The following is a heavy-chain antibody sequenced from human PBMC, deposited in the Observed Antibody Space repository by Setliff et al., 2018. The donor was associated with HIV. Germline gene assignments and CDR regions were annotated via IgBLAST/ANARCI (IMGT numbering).Heavy chain of an antibody. D-gene: IGHD6-19*01. Sequence: ASVKVSCKASGYTFTGYYMHWVRQAPGQGLEWMGWINPNSGGTNYAQNFQGRVTMTRDTSISTAYMELSRLRSDDTAVYYCARDLVAVANTFYYYYMDVWGKGTTVT. V-gene: IGHV1-2*02. J-gene: IGHJ6*03. CDR2: INPNSGGT. CDR1: GYTFTGYY. CDR3: ARDLVAVANTFYYYYMDV.